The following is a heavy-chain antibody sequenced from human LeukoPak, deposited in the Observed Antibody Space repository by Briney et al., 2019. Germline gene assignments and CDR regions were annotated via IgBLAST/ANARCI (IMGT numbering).Heavy chain of an antibody. V-gene: IGHV1-2*02. J-gene: IGHJ4*02. CDR2: INPNSGGT. CDR1: GYTFTSYY. D-gene: IGHD5-24*01. CDR3: ATERDGYNVLAFDY. Sequence: ASVTVSCKASGYTFTSYYMHWVRQAPGQGLEWMGWINPNSGGTNYAQKFHGRVTMTRDTSISTAYMELSRLRSDDTAVDYCATERDGYNVLAFDYWGQGTLVTVSS.